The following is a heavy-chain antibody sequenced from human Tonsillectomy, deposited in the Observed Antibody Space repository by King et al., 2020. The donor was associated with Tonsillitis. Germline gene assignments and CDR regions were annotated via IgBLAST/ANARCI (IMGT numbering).Heavy chain of an antibody. J-gene: IGHJ6*02. CDR2: IYYSGST. CDR3: ARYDFGDYYGMDV. Sequence: QLQESGPGLVKPSQTLSLTCAVSGGSISSGGYSWSWIRQPPGKGLEWIGYIYYSGSTYYNPSLKSRVTISVDTSKNQFSLKLSPVTAADTAVYYCARYDFGDYYGMDVWGQGTTVTVSS. D-gene: IGHD3-3*01. CDR1: GGSISSGGYS. V-gene: IGHV4-30-4*07.